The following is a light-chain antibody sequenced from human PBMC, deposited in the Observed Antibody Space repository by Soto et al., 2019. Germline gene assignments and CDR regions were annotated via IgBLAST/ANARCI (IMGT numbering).Light chain of an antibody. J-gene: IGLJ1*01. Sequence: QSVLTQPPSASGTPGQRVSISCSGGSSNIGSHNVYWYQQLPGTAPKLIIFKNNQRPSGVPDRFSGSKSGTSASLAISGLRSEDEADYYCAAWDDSLSGRVFGTGTKVTVL. CDR2: KNN. V-gene: IGLV1-47*01. CDR3: AAWDDSLSGRV. CDR1: SSNIGSHN.